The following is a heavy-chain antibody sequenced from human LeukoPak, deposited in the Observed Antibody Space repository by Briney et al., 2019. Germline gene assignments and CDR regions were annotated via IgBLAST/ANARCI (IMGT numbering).Heavy chain of an antibody. D-gene: IGHD3-10*01. Sequence: PGGSLRLSCAASGFTFSNAWMSWVRQAPGKGLEWVGRINSKTDGGTTDYAAPVKGRFTISRDDSKNTLYLQMNSLKTEDTAVYYCTTDYGSGSYYNEVPIDYWGQGTLVTVSS. J-gene: IGHJ4*02. CDR3: TTDYGSGSYYNEVPIDY. CDR2: INSKTDGGTT. CDR1: GFTFSNAW. V-gene: IGHV3-15*01.